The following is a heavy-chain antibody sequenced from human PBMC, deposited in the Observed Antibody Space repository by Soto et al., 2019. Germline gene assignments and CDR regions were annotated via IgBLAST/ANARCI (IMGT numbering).Heavy chain of an antibody. CDR2: IHGSGAIT. D-gene: IGHD3-10*01. CDR1: GLTFSRFA. CDR3: AKDKGPGSYTNWGFDV. J-gene: IGHJ2*01. Sequence: EVQVLQSGGGLVQPGGSLRLSCAASGLTFSRFAMSWVRQAPGKGLEWVATIHGSGAITNYADSVRGRFTISRDNSKDTMYLQLNTLRVEDTAVYYCAKDKGPGSYTNWGFDVWGRGTLVTVSS. V-gene: IGHV3-23*01.